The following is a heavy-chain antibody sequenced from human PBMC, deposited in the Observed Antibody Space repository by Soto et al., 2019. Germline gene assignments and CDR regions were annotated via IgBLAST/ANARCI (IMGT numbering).Heavy chain of an antibody. CDR2: IIPSSGST. Sequence: QVHLVQSGAEVKKAGASVKVSCKASGYTFTAYYMHWVRQVAGQGVEWMGWIIPSSGSTNYAQKFQGRVTMTRDTSIATAYMELSRLTSDDTAVYFCAREQYSWSFLYWGQGTLVTVSS. D-gene: IGHD1-26*01. CDR3: AREQYSWSFLY. V-gene: IGHV1-2*02. CDR1: GYTFTAYY. J-gene: IGHJ4*02.